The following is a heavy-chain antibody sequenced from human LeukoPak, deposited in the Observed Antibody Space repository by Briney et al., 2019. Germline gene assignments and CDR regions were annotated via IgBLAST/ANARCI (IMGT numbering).Heavy chain of an antibody. CDR1: GFTFSSYS. Sequence: PGGSLRLSCAASGFTFSSYSMNWVRQAPGKGLGWVSSISSSSGYIYYADSVKGRFTISRDNAKNSLYLQMNSLRAEDTAAYYCAKDVYDSSGYYPGYFDYWGQGTLVTVSS. V-gene: IGHV3-21*04. CDR3: AKDVYDSSGYYPGYFDY. D-gene: IGHD3-22*01. CDR2: ISSSSGYI. J-gene: IGHJ4*02.